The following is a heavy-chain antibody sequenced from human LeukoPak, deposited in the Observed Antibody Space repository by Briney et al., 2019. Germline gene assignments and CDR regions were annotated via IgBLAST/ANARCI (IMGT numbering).Heavy chain of an antibody. CDR3: ARSMVRGATNWFDP. J-gene: IGHJ5*02. Sequence: SETLSLTCAVSGGSISSGGYSWSWIRQPPGKGLEWIGYIYHSGSTYYNPSLKSRVTISVDRSKNQFSLKLSSVTAADTAVYCCARSMVRGATNWFDPWGQGTLVTVSS. CDR1: GGSISSGGYS. D-gene: IGHD3-10*01. CDR2: IYHSGST. V-gene: IGHV4-30-2*01.